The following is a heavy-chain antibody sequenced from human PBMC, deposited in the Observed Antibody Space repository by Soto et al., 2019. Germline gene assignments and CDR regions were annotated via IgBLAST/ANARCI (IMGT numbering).Heavy chain of an antibody. D-gene: IGHD2-15*01. CDR1: GGTFSSYT. V-gene: IGHV1-69*02. Sequence: QVQLVQSGAEVKKPGSSVKVSCKASGGTFSSYTISWVRQAPGQGLEWMGRIIPILGIANYAQKFQGRVTITADKSTGTAYMELSSLRAEDTAVYYCARSPRSYCSGGSCYFGWFDPWGQGTLVTVSS. J-gene: IGHJ5*02. CDR2: IIPILGIA. CDR3: ARSPRSYCSGGSCYFGWFDP.